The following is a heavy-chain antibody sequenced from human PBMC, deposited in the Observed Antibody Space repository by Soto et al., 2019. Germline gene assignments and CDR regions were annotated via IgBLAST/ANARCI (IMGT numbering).Heavy chain of an antibody. CDR2: INDSGNI. CDR1: GGSFSGYQ. J-gene: IGHJ6*03. Sequence: QVQLQQWGAGLLKPSETLSLTCAVYGGSFSGYQWSWIRQTPGKGLEWIGEINDSGNINYNPSLKIRVTILVDAAKKQISVKLSSVTAADTAVYYCARGLIVWFGELSRRGGYYYYMDVWGKGTTVTVSS. CDR3: ARGLIVWFGELSRRGGYYYYMDV. D-gene: IGHD3-10*01. V-gene: IGHV4-34*01.